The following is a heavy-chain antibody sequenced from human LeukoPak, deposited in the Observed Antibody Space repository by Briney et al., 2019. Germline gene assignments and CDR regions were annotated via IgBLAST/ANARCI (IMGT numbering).Heavy chain of an antibody. CDR2: IYTSGNT. CDR3: ARSASSSWQQWLAQYYYYYMDV. V-gene: IGHV4-4*07. Sequence: PSETLSLTCTVSGGSISSYYWSWIRQPAGKGLEWIGRIYTSGNTNYNPSLKSRVTMSVDTSKDQFSLRLSSVTAADTAVYYCARSASSSWQQWLAQYYYYYMDVWGKGTTVTVSS. D-gene: IGHD6-13*01. J-gene: IGHJ6*03. CDR1: GGSISSYY.